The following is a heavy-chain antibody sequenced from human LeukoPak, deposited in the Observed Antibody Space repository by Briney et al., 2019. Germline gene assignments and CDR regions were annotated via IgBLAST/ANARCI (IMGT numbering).Heavy chain of an antibody. Sequence: SETLSLTCTVSGGSISSYYWSWIRQPPGKGLEWIGYIYYSGSTNYNPSLKSRVTISVDTSKNQFSLKLSSVTAADTAVYYCARNEQQLAIDYWGQGTLVTVSS. D-gene: IGHD6-13*01. V-gene: IGHV4-59*01. CDR1: GGSISSYY. CDR3: ARNEQQLAIDY. J-gene: IGHJ4*02. CDR2: IYYSGST.